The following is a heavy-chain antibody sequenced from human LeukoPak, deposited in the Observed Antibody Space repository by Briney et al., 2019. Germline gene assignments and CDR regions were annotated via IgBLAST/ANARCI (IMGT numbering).Heavy chain of an antibody. D-gene: IGHD3-22*01. V-gene: IGHV4-34*01. CDR2: INHSGST. CDR3: ARGPSYDSSGYDYYFDY. J-gene: IGHJ4*02. Sequence: PSETLSLTCVVSGASISRHYWSWIRQPPGKGLEWIGEINHSGSTNYNPSLKSRVTISVDTSKNQFSLKLSSVTAADTAVYYCARGPSYDSSGYDYYFDYWGQGTLVTVSS. CDR1: GASISRHY.